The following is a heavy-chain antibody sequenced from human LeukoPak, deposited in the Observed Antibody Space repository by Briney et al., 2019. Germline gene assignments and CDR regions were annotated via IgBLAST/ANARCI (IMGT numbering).Heavy chain of an antibody. CDR2: INHSGST. Sequence: SETLSLTCAVYGGSFSGYYWSWIRQPPGKGLEWIGEINHSGSTNYNPSLKSRVTISVDTSKNQFSLKLSSVTAADTAVCYCARLAYYYDSSGYYFSGLSFDIWGQGTMVTVSS. CDR3: ARLAYYYDSSGYYFSGLSFDI. D-gene: IGHD3-22*01. V-gene: IGHV4-34*01. CDR1: GGSFSGYY. J-gene: IGHJ3*02.